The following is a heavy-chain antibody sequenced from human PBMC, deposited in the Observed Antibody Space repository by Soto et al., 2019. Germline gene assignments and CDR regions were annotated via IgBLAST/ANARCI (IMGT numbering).Heavy chain of an antibody. J-gene: IGHJ4*02. Sequence: QVQLQESGPGLVKPSGTLSLTCAVSGGSISSSNWWSWVRQPPGKGLEWIGEIYHSGSTNYNPSLQSRATISVDQSNNQFSLKLSSVTAADTAVYYCARAAMGGSSWPFDYWGQGTLVTVSS. CDR2: IYHSGST. D-gene: IGHD6-13*01. V-gene: IGHV4-4*02. CDR1: GGSISSSNW. CDR3: ARAAMGGSSWPFDY.